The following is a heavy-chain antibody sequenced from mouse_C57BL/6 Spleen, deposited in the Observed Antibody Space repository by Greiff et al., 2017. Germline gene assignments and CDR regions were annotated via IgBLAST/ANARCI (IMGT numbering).Heavy chain of an antibody. CDR3: ARSGTVGYFDY. CDR2: INPGSGGT. V-gene: IGHV1-54*01. D-gene: IGHD1-1*01. Sequence: VQLQQSGAELVRPGPSVKVSCKASGYAFTNYLIEWVKQRPGQGLEWIGVINPGSGGTNYNEKFKGKATLTADKSSSTAYMQLSSLTSEDSAVYFCARSGTVGYFDYWGQGTTLTVSS. J-gene: IGHJ2*01. CDR1: GYAFTNYL.